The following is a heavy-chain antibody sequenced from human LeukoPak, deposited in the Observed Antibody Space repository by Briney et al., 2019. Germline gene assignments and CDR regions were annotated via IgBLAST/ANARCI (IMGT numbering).Heavy chain of an antibody. CDR1: GYTFTSYG. J-gene: IGHJ4*02. Sequence: ASVKVSCKASGYTFTSYGISWVRQAPGQGLEWMGWISAYNGNTNYAQELQGRVTMTTDTSTSTACMELRSLRSDDTAVYYCARASCSGGSCAHFDYWGQGTLVTVSS. CDR2: ISAYNGNT. CDR3: ARASCSGGSCAHFDY. D-gene: IGHD2-15*01. V-gene: IGHV1-18*01.